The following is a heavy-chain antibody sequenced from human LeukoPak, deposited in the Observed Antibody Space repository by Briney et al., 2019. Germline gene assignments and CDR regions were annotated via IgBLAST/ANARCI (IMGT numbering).Heavy chain of an antibody. Sequence: SETLSLTCAVYGGSFSGYYWSWIRQPAGRGLEWIGHIHTSGTMNYNASLKSRVRISVETSKNQFSLRLSSVTAADTAVYYCARLGKQWLAGDFDYWGQGTLVTVSS. CDR3: ARLGKQWLAGDFDY. CDR1: GGSFSGYY. V-gene: IGHV4-59*10. J-gene: IGHJ4*02. CDR2: IHTSGTM. D-gene: IGHD6-19*01.